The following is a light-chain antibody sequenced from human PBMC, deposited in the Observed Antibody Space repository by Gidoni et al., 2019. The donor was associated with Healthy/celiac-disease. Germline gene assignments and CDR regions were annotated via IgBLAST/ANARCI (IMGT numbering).Light chain of an antibody. V-gene: IGKV1-27*01. Sequence: DIQMTPSPSSLSASVGDRVTITCRASQGISNYLAWYQQKPGKVPKLLIYAASTLQSGVPPRFSGSGSGTDFTLTISSQQPEDVATYYCQKYNSAPPTFGQGTRLEIK. CDR2: AAS. CDR3: QKYNSAPPT. J-gene: IGKJ5*01. CDR1: QGISNY.